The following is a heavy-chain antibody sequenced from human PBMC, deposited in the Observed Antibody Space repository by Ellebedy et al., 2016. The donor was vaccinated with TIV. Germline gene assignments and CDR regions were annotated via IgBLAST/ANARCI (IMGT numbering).Heavy chain of an antibody. CDR1: GFTAFNFA. V-gene: IGHV3-23*01. J-gene: IGHJ5*01. Sequence: PGGSLRLSCEASGFTAFNFAMSWVRQAPGKGLEWVSAVGGGDDRTFYADAVKGRFTISRDNSKNTVTLQMQSLRAEDTALYYCAKGHTASFFYLFDSWGQGTLFTVSS. CDR2: VGGGDDRT. D-gene: IGHD2-2*01. CDR3: AKGHTASFFYLFDS.